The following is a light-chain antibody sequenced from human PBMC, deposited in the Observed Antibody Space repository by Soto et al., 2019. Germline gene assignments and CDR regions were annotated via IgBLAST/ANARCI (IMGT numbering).Light chain of an antibody. Sequence: QSALTQPRSVSGSPGQSVTISCTGTSSDIVGYNYVSWYQQHPGKAPKLMIYDVGKRPSGVPDRFSGSKSGNTASLTISGLQAEDEADYCCCSYAGSYTYVFGTGTKLTVL. CDR1: SSDIVGYNY. J-gene: IGLJ1*01. CDR2: DVG. CDR3: CSYAGSYTYV. V-gene: IGLV2-11*01.